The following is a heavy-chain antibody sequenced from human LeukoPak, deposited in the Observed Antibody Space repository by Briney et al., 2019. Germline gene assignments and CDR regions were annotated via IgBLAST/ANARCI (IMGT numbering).Heavy chain of an antibody. CDR2: INPNSGGT. CDR1: GYTFSDYG. Sequence: GASVKVSCKASGYTFSDYGISWVRQAPGQGLEWMGWINPNSGGTNYAQKFQGRVTMTRDTSISTAYMELSRLRSDDTAVYYCARESPRRYSSSPPHWGQGTLVTVSS. J-gene: IGHJ4*02. V-gene: IGHV1-2*02. D-gene: IGHD6-13*01. CDR3: ARESPRRYSSSPPH.